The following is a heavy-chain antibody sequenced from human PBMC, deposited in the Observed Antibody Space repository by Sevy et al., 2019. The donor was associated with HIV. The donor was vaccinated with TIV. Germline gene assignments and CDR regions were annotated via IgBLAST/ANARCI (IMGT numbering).Heavy chain of an antibody. CDR1: GFTFSSYS. Sequence: GGSLRLSCAASGFTFSSYSMNWVRQAPGKGLEWVSYISSSSSTIYYADSVKGRFTISRDNAKNSLYLQMNGLRAEDTALYYGARDLPAASRYWGQGTLVTVSS. CDR2: ISSSSSTI. D-gene: IGHD6-13*01. CDR3: ARDLPAASRY. J-gene: IGHJ4*02. V-gene: IGHV3-48*01.